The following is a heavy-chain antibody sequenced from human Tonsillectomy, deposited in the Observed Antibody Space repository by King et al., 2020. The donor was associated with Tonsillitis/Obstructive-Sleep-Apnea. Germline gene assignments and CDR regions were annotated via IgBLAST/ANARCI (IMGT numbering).Heavy chain of an antibody. V-gene: IGHV3-7*04. CDR3: VRDRDKGDYVDF. J-gene: IGHJ4*02. CDR1: GFTFTSYW. D-gene: IGHD4/OR15-4a*01. CDR2: IHQDGREK. Sequence: VQLVESGGGLVQPGGSLRLSCAASGFTFTSYWMSWVRQAPGKGLEWVAKIHQDGREKYYVNSVKGRFTISRDNAKDSLYLQMNSLRAEDTAVYYCVRDRDKGDYVDFWGQGILVTVSS.